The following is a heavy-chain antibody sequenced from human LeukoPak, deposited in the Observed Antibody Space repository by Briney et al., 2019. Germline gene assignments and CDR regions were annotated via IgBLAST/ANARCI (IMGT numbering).Heavy chain of an antibody. J-gene: IGHJ4*02. V-gene: IGHV3-74*01. CDR1: GFTFSSYE. Sequence: SGGSLRLSCAASGFTFSSYEMNWVRQAPGKGLVWVARIKYDGIERGYADSVKGRFTISRDNAKNTLYLQMNSLRAEDTAVYYCGRESVAAGLGHWGQGTLVTVST. CDR2: IKYDGIER. D-gene: IGHD6-13*01. CDR3: GRESVAAGLGH.